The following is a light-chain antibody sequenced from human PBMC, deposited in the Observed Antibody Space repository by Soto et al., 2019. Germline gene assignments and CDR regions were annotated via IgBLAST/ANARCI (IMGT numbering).Light chain of an antibody. CDR1: QSLSSN. V-gene: IGKV3D-15*01. Sequence: EIVLTQSPGTLSVSPGESVTLSCRASQSLSSNLAWYQQKPGQAPRLLIYGASARATGIPARFSGSGSGTEFTLTISSLQPEDCVVYYCQQYNNWPLTFGGGTKVDI. CDR3: QQYNNWPLT. J-gene: IGKJ4*01. CDR2: GAS.